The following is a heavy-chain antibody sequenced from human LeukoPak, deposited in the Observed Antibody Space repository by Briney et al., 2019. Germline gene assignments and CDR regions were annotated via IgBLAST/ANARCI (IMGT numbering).Heavy chain of an antibody. V-gene: IGHV3-30*18. CDR3: AKDLRQWLVLGNYYYGMDV. CDR2: ISYDGSNK. CDR1: GFTFSSYG. J-gene: IGHJ6*04. Sequence: GRSLRLSCAASGFTFSSYGMHWVRQAPGKGLEWVAVISYDGSNKYYADSVKGRFTISRDNSKNTLYLQMNSLRAEDTAVYHCAKDLRQWLVLGNYYYGMDVWGKGTTVTVSS. D-gene: IGHD6-19*01.